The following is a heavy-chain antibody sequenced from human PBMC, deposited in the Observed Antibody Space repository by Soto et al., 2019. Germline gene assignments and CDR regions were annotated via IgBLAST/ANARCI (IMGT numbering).Heavy chain of an antibody. J-gene: IGHJ4*02. CDR3: AKDKPGTTSFDY. V-gene: IGHV3-23*01. CDR2: ISDRGDTT. Sequence: GGSLRLSCAASGFAISSNAMYWVRQAPGKGLEWVSAISDRGDTTHYADSVKGRFTISRDTSKNTLYLQLNALRADDTAVYYCAKDKPGTTSFDYWGQGTLVTVSS. CDR1: GFAISSNA. D-gene: IGHD1-1*01.